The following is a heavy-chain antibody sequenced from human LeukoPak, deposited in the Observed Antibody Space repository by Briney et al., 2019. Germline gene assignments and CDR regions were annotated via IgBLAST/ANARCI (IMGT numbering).Heavy chain of an antibody. CDR1: GVTLSSYP. CDR2: IIPIFGTA. J-gene: IGHJ6*03. Sequence: SVKVSCKASGVTLSSYPISWVRQAPGQGLEWMGGIIPIFGTANYAQKFQGRVTITTHESTSTAYMELSSLRSEDTAVYYCARSRRVTTVVTQPYYYYMDVWGKGTTVTVSS. V-gene: IGHV1-69*05. D-gene: IGHD4-23*01. CDR3: ARSRRVTTVVTQPYYYYMDV.